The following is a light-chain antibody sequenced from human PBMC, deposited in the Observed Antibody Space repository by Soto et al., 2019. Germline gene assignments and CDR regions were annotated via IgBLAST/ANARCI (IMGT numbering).Light chain of an antibody. CDR3: QQSNTTPWT. Sequence: DIQMTQSPSSLSASVGDRVRITCRASQTIGSYVNWYQQKLGKAPKLLIYTASSLQSGVPSRFSGSGSGTDFTLTISSLQPEDFAIYYCQQSNTTPWTFGQGTKVEIK. J-gene: IGKJ1*01. CDR1: QTIGSY. CDR2: TAS. V-gene: IGKV1-39*01.